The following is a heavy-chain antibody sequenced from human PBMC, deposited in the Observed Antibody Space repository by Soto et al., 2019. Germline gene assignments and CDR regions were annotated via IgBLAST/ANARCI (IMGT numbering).Heavy chain of an antibody. CDR3: AKSLSTAVNYGLDV. J-gene: IGHJ6*02. D-gene: IGHD2-2*01. Sequence: EVQLLESGGGLVQPGGSLRLSCGASGFTFSDNAMTWVRQAQGKGLEWVSSISDDGDSTYYADSVKGRFAVSRDNSKNTLFLHMNSLGAEDTAVYYCAKSLSTAVNYGLDVWGQGTSVTVSS. V-gene: IGHV3-23*01. CDR1: GFTFSDNA. CDR2: ISDDGDST.